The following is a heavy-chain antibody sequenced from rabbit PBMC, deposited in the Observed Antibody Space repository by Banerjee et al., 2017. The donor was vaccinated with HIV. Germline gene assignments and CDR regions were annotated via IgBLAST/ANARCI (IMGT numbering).Heavy chain of an antibody. J-gene: IGHJ4*01. CDR1: GFSFSSGYD. Sequence: QSLEESGGDLVKPGASLTLTCTASGFSFSSGYDMCWVRQAPGKGPEWIACIYNGDGSTWYATWAKGRVSISKTSSTTVTLQMTSLTAADTATYFCARDIGGSSYYFDLWGPGTLVTVS. D-gene: IGHD8-1*01. CDR2: IYNGDGST. V-gene: IGHV1S40*01. CDR3: ARDIGGSSYYFDL.